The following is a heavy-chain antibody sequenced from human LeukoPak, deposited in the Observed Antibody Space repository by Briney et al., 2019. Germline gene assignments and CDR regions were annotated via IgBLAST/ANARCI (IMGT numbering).Heavy chain of an antibody. CDR2: ISDSGGDA. CDR1: GFTFSGYA. J-gene: IGHJ4*02. V-gene: IGHV3-23*01. D-gene: IGHD6-13*01. CDR3: AHVAGWAAAGTYYFDY. Sequence: GGSLRLSCAASGFTFSGYAMSWVRQAPGKGLEWVSAISDSGGDAYYADSVKGRFTISRDNSKNTLYLQMNSLRAEDTAVYYCAHVAGWAAAGTYYFDYWGQGTLVTVSS.